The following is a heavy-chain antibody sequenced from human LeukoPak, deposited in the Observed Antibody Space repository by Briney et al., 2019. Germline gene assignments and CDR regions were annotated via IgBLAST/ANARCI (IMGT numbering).Heavy chain of an antibody. CDR3: ARHIAVAGTMPPTIDY. CDR1: GYSFTSYW. J-gene: IGHJ4*02. Sequence: GESLKISYKGSGYSFTSYWIGWVRQMPGKGLEWMGIIYPGDSDTRNSPSFQGQVTISADKSISTAYLQWSSLKASDTAMYYCARHIAVAGTMPPTIDYWGQGTLVTVSS. CDR2: IYPGDSDT. D-gene: IGHD6-19*01. V-gene: IGHV5-51*01.